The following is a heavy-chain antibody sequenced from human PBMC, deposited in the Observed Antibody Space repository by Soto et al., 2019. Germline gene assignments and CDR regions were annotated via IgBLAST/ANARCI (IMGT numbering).Heavy chain of an antibody. J-gene: IGHJ6*02. D-gene: IGHD1-26*01. CDR2: TYYRSKWYN. CDR3: ERVPLILVGATTNRCSPSSTDV. Sequence: SQTLSLTCAISGDSVSSNSAAWNWIRQSPSRGLEWLGRTYYRSKWYNDYAVSVKSRITINPDTSKNQFSLQLNSVTPEDTAVYYCERVPLILVGATTNRCSPSSTDVCGQGTTVTLSS. V-gene: IGHV6-1*01. CDR1: GDSVSSNSAA.